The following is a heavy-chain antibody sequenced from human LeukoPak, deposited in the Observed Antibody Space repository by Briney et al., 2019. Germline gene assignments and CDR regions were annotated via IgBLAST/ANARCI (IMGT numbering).Heavy chain of an antibody. CDR1: GGTFSSYA. J-gene: IGHJ3*02. Sequence: ASVKVSCKASGGTFSSYAISWVRQAPGQGLEWMGGIIPIFGTANYAQKFQGRVTVTADESTSTAYMELSSLRSEDTAVYYCAREHMRGSDAFDIWGQGTMVTVSS. CDR3: AREHMRGSDAFDI. CDR2: IIPIFGTA. D-gene: IGHD2-21*01. V-gene: IGHV1-69*13.